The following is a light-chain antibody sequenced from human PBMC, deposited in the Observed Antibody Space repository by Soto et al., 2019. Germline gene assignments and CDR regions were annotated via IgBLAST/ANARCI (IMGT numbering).Light chain of an antibody. CDR1: QSFLYSSNNKYY. CDR2: WXS. V-gene: IGKV4-1*01. J-gene: IGKJ4*02. CDR3: QQYYSTPRT. Sequence: EIVKAHSPYALAVSLGERATINCKSSQSFLYSSNNKYYLACYQQKPGQPPNLLXDWXSTRESGVPDRFSGSGSATDFTRTISSLHTEDVAVYYCQQYYSTPRTFGGGTKVDIK.